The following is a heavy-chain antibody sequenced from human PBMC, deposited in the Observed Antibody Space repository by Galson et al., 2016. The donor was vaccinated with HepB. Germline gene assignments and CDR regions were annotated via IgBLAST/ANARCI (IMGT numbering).Heavy chain of an antibody. CDR3: ARGEVVTAKGLAAVDI. V-gene: IGHV1-46*01. J-gene: IGHJ3*02. CDR1: GYTFTTYY. Sequence: SVKVSCKASGYTFTTYYIHWVRQAPGQGLEWMGMVNPSGGSTTYAQKFQGRVTMTGDTSTSTAYMELTSMRSEDTAVYFWARGEVVTAKGLAAVDIWGQGTMVTVSS. D-gene: IGHD2-21*02. CDR2: VNPSGGST.